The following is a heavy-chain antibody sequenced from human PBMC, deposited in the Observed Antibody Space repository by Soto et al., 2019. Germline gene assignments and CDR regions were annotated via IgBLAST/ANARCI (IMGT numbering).Heavy chain of an antibody. D-gene: IGHD3-10*01. V-gene: IGHV1-69*08. CDR3: AREEVSYKMGTLAFDHMDV. J-gene: IGHJ6*03. CDR2: IIPILGTG. Sequence: QVQLVQSGPEVKKSGSSVKVSCKLSGGTFTSDTISWLRRAPGQGLEWTGRIIPILGTGNYAQKFQGRITITEDKSTNTGYMELSSLTSEDTAIYYWAREEVSYKMGTLAFDHMDVWGNGTTVTVSS. CDR1: GGTFTSDT.